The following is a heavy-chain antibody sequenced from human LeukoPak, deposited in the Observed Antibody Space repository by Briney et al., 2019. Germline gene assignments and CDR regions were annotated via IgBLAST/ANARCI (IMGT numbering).Heavy chain of an antibody. CDR3: ARDDLWAIFQN. Sequence: PGGSLRLSCAASGFTFSSYAMSWVRQAPGKGLEWVSVIYTGGITYYADSVKDRFTISRDDSRNTFYLQMNSLRVEDTAVYYCARDDLWAIFQNWGQGTLVTVSS. V-gene: IGHV3-66*01. J-gene: IGHJ1*01. CDR2: IYTGGIT. CDR1: GFTFSSYA. D-gene: IGHD2-21*01.